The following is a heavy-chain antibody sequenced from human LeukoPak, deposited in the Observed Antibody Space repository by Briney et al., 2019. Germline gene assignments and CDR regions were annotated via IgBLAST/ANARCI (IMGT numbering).Heavy chain of an antibody. J-gene: IGHJ6*03. V-gene: IGHV3-20*04. D-gene: IGHD6-6*01. CDR2: INWDGGST. CDR3: AREGVPSSSSDSYYMDV. Sequence: GGSLRLSCAASGFTFDDYGMSWVRQAPGEGLEWVSGINWDGGSTGYADSVKGRFTISRDNAKNSLYLQMNTLRAEDTAWYYCAREGVPSSSSDSYYMDVWGKGTTVTVSS. CDR1: GFTFDDYG.